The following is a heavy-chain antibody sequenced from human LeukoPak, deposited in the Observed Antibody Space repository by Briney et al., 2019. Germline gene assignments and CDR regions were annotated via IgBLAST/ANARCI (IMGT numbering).Heavy chain of an antibody. D-gene: IGHD3-22*01. CDR1: GGSISNNNYY. CDR2: IYYSGST. Sequence: KPSETLSLTCTVSGGSISNNNYYWSWIRQPPGKGLEWIGYIYYSGSTNYNPSLKSRVAISVDTSKNQFSLKLSSVTAADTAVYYCARLLWGSGYYPGYYGMDVWGQGTTVTVSS. J-gene: IGHJ6*02. V-gene: IGHV4-61*05. CDR3: ARLLWGSGYYPGYYGMDV.